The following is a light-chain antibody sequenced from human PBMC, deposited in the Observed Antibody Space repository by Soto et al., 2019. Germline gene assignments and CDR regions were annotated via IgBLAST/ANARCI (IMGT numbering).Light chain of an antibody. Sequence: EIVMTQSPATLSVSPGEGATLSCRASQGIGDTLAWYQQKPGQTPRLLIYVASSRATGIPDRFSGSGSGTDFTLTISRLEPEDFAVYYCQQYGSSRTFGQGTKVDIK. CDR1: QGIGDT. CDR2: VAS. CDR3: QQYGSSRT. V-gene: IGKV3-20*01. J-gene: IGKJ1*01.